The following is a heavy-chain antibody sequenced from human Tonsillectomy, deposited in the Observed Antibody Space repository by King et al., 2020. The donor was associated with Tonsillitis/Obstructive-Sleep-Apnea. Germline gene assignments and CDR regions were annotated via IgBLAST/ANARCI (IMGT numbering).Heavy chain of an antibody. CDR2: ISGSGGST. D-gene: IGHD3-10*01. Sequence: VQLVESGGGLVQPGGSLRLSCAASGFTFSRYDMSWDRQAPGKGLGWVAIISGSGGSTYSADSVKGRFTISRDNSKNTLYLQIKRLRAEDTATYYCAKVRHGSGSYDAVDIWGQGTMVTVSS. J-gene: IGHJ3*02. V-gene: IGHV3-23*04. CDR1: GFTFSRYD. CDR3: AKVRHGSGSYDAVDI.